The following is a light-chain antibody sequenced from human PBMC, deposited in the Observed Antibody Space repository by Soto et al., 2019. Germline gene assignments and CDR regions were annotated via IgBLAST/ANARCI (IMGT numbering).Light chain of an antibody. J-gene: IGLJ1*01. CDR2: EVS. CDR3: SSFTSSSSLHV. Sequence: QSVLTQPPSVSAAPGQKITISCSGSNSNVGNNFVSWYQQHPGKAPKLMIYEVSLRPSDVSNRFSGSKSANTASLTISGLQAEDEAEYYCSSFTSSSSLHVFGTGTKLTVL. V-gene: IGLV2-14*01. CDR1: NSNVGNNF.